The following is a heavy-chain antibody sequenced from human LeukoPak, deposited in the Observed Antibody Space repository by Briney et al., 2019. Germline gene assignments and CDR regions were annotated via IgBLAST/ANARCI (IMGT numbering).Heavy chain of an antibody. CDR2: TYYSGST. D-gene: IGHD5-18*01. Sequence: PSQTLSLTCTVSGGSISSGGYYWSWIRQHPGKGLEWIGYTYYSGSTSSNPSLRSRVTISVDTSKNQFSLRLTSVTAADTAMYYCARGGQLNWFDPWGQGTLVTVSS. J-gene: IGHJ5*02. CDR1: GGSISSGGYY. V-gene: IGHV4-31*03. CDR3: ARGGQLNWFDP.